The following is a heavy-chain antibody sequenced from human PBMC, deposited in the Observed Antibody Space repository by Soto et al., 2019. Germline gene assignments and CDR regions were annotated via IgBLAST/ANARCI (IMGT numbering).Heavy chain of an antibody. CDR2: ISAYNGNT. J-gene: IGHJ3*02. D-gene: IGHD3-16*01. Sequence: ASVKVSCKASGYTFTSYGISWVRQAPGQGLEWMGWISAYNGNTNYAQKLQGRVTMTTDTSTSTAYMELRSLRSDDTAVCYCARVNYDYVWGSYLPRPDAFDIWGQGTMVTVSS. CDR1: GYTFTSYG. V-gene: IGHV1-18*04. CDR3: ARVNYDYVWGSYLPRPDAFDI.